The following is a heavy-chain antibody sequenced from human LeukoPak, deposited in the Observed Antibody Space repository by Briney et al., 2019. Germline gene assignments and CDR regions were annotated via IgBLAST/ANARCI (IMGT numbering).Heavy chain of an antibody. V-gene: IGHV1-2*02. CDR2: INPNSGGT. D-gene: IGHD3-10*01. CDR3: VLISYGSGSDGFDY. Sequence: ASVKVSCKASGYTFTGYYMHWVRQAPGQGLQWIGWINPNSGGTNYAQKFQGRVTMTRDTSISTAYMELSRLRSDDTAVYYCVLISYGSGSDGFDYRGQGTLVTVSS. J-gene: IGHJ4*02. CDR1: GYTFTGYY.